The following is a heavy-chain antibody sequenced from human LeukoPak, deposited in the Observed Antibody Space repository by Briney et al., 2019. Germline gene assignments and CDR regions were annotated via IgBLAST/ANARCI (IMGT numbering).Heavy chain of an antibody. CDR3: AKEPTTVTTPNWFDP. CDR2: IRYDGSNK. CDR1: GFTFSSYG. D-gene: IGHD4-17*01. Sequence: PGGSLRLSCAASGFTFSSYGMHWVRQAPGKGLEWVAFIRYDGSNKYYADSVKGRFTISRDNSKNTLYLQMNSLRAEDTAVYYCAKEPTTVTTPNWFDPWGQGTLVTVSS. V-gene: IGHV3-30*02. J-gene: IGHJ5*02.